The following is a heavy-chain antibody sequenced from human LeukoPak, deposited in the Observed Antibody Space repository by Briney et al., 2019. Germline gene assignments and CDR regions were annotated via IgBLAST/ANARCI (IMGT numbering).Heavy chain of an antibody. CDR3: ARSIVGEPSGFDY. CDR1: GGTFSSYA. D-gene: IGHD1-26*01. J-gene: IGHJ4*02. CDR2: IIPIFGTA. V-gene: IGHV1-69*13. Sequence: ASVKVSCKASGGTFSSYAISWVRQAPGQGLEWMGGIIPIFGTANYAQKFQGRVTITADESTSTAYMELSNLRSEDTAVYYCARSIVGEPSGFDYWGQGTLVTVSS.